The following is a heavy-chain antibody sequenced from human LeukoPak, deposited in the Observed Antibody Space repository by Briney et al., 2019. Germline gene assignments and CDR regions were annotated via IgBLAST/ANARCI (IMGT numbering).Heavy chain of an antibody. D-gene: IGHD6-13*01. J-gene: IGHJ5*02. V-gene: IGHV4-34*01. CDR1: GGSFSGYY. CDR3: ARGRKAAAGRRPGYNWFDP. CDR2: INHSGST. Sequence: PSETLSLTCAVYGGSFSGYYWSWIRQPPGKGLEWIGEINHSGSTNYNPSLKSRVTISVETSKNQFSLKLSSVTAADTAVYYCARGRKAAAGRRPGYNWFDPWGQGTLATVSS.